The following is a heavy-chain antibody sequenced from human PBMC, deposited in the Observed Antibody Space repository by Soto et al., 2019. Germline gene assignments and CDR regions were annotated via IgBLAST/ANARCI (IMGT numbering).Heavy chain of an antibody. CDR3: TRRYNWNDSYFDP. V-gene: IGHV4-39*01. J-gene: IGHJ5*02. D-gene: IGHD1-20*01. CDR2: SYYSGTT. CDR1: GASISVHSYY. Sequence: SETLSLACTVSGASISVHSYYWTWIRQPPGKGLEWIGSSYYSGTTYFNPSLKSRANISVDTSKNQFSLRLTSVTAADTAIYYCTRRYNWNDSYFDPWGPGALVNVSS.